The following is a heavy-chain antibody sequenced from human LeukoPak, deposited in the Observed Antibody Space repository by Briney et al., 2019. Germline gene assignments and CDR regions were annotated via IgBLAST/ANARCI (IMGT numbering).Heavy chain of an antibody. CDR3: ARGYVFVLAVAGYYFDY. D-gene: IGHD6-13*01. V-gene: IGHV4-39*01. J-gene: IGHJ4*02. CDR2: ISYSGST. CDR1: GGSISSYY. Sequence: SETLSLTCTVSGGSISSYYWGWIRQPPGKGLEWIGSISYSGSTYYNPSLKTRVTISVDTSKNQFSLKLSSATAADTAVYYCARGYVFVLAVAGYYFDYWGQGTLLTVSS.